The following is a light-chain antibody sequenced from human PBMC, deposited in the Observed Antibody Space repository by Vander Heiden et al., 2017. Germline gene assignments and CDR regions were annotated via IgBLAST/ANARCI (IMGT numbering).Light chain of an antibody. CDR3: QSYDSSLSGWV. CDR2: GNS. V-gene: IGLV1-40*01. J-gene: IGLJ3*02. CDR1: SSNIGAGYD. Sequence: QSVLTQPPSWSGAPGHRVTISCTWSSSNIGAGYDVHWYQQPPGTAPKLLIYGNSNRPSGVPDRFSGSKSGTSASLAITGLQAEDEADYYCQSYDSSLSGWVFGGGTKLTVL.